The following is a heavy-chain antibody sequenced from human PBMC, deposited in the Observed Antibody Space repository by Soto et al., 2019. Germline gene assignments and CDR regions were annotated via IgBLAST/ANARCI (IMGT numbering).Heavy chain of an antibody. D-gene: IGHD3-3*01. CDR1: GGSVSSGSFY. V-gene: IGHV4-61*01. CDR2: IYYSGST. Sequence: SDTLSLTCTVSGGSVSSGSFYWGWIRQPPGKGLEWIGYIYYSGSTNYNPSLKNRVTISVDTSKNQFSLKLCSVTAADTAVYYCARDHRVLRFLERSHDAFDIWGQGTMVTVTS. J-gene: IGHJ3*02. CDR3: ARDHRVLRFLERSHDAFDI.